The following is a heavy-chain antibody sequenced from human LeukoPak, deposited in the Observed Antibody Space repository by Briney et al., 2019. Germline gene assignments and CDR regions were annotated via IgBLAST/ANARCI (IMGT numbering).Heavy chain of an antibody. CDR1: GFTFSTYW. CDR3: ARAGVAARPGYFQH. J-gene: IGHJ1*01. V-gene: IGHV3-7*01. D-gene: IGHD6-6*01. CDR2: IKQDGSEK. Sequence: GGSLRLSCAASGFTFSTYWMSWVRQAPGKGLEWVANIKQDGSEKYYVDSVKGRFTISRDNAKNSLYLQMNSLRAEDTAVYYCARAGVAARPGYFQHWGQGTLVTVSS.